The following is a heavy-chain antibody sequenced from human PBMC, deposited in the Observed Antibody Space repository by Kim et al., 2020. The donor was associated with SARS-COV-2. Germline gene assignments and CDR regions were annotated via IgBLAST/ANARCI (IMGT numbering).Heavy chain of an antibody. Sequence: GGSLRLSCAASGFTFSSYAMHWVRQAPGKGLEWVAVISYDGSNKYYADSVKGRFTISRDNSKNTLYLQMNSLRAEDTAVYYCAPLGGSGSFGYWGEGTLGTDSS. CDR3: APLGGSGSFGY. J-gene: IGHJ4*02. CDR1: GFTFSSYA. V-gene: IGHV3-30-3*01. D-gene: IGHD3-10*01. CDR2: ISYDGSNK.